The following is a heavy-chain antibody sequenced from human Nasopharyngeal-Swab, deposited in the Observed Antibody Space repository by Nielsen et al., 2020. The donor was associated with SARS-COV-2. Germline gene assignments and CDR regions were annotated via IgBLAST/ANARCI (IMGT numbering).Heavy chain of an antibody. CDR3: AKDGGGWYTSGWYHLDY. V-gene: IGHV3-23*01. Sequence: GGSLRLSCAASGFAFSSYAMSWVRQTPGKGLEWVSSFSGSSGKTYYADYVKGRFTISRDTSKNTLYLQMNSLRADDTAVYYCAKDGGGWYTSGWYHLDYWGQGTLVTVSS. D-gene: IGHD6-19*01. CDR1: GFAFSSYA. J-gene: IGHJ4*02. CDR2: FSGSSGKT.